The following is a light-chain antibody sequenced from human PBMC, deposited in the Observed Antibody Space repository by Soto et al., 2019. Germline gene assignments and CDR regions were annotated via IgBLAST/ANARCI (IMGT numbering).Light chain of an antibody. Sequence: EIVLTQSPGTLSLSPGERATLSCRASQSVSSRYLAWYQQKPGQAPRLLIYGASTRATGIPARFSGSGSGTEFTLTISSLQSEDFAVYYCQQYNNRPPWTFGQGTKVEIK. V-gene: IGKV3-15*01. CDR3: QQYNNRPPWT. CDR1: QSVSSRY. J-gene: IGKJ1*01. CDR2: GAS.